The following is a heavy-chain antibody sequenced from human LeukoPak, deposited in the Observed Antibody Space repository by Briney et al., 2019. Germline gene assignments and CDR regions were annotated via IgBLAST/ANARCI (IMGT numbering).Heavy chain of an antibody. D-gene: IGHD3-22*01. J-gene: IGHJ5*02. CDR2: ISSNGGST. Sequence: LEYVXXISSNGGSTYYANSVKGRFTISRDNSKNTLYLQMGSLRAEDMAVYYCARGPSSGYYYGWFDPWGQGTLVTVSS. CDR3: ARGPSSGYYYGWFDP. V-gene: IGHV3-64*01.